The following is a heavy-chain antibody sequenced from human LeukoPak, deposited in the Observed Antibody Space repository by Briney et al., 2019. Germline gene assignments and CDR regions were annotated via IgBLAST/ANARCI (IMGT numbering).Heavy chain of an antibody. Sequence: GGSLRLSCAASGFTFSTYAVTWGRQAPGKGLEWVSAISGSGASTYYADSVKGRFTISRDNSKNTLYLQMKSLRAEDTAVYYCAKDRAIHLVPYYLVPDIWGQGTMVTVSS. D-gene: IGHD5-18*01. CDR3: AKDRAIHLVPYYLVPDI. J-gene: IGHJ3*02. V-gene: IGHV3-23*01. CDR1: GFTFSTYA. CDR2: ISGSGAST.